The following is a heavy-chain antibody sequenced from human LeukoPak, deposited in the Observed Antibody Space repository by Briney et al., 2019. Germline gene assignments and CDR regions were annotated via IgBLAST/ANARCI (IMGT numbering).Heavy chain of an antibody. CDR1: GYSFTSYW. D-gene: IGHD2-2*01. Sequence: GESLKISCKGSGYSFTSYWIGWVCQMPGKGLEWMGIIYPGDSDTRYSPSFQGQVTISADKSISTAYLQWSSLKASDTAMYYCARGPWIVVVPAAPFDYWGQGTLVTVSS. V-gene: IGHV5-51*01. J-gene: IGHJ4*02. CDR3: ARGPWIVVVPAAPFDY. CDR2: IYPGDSDT.